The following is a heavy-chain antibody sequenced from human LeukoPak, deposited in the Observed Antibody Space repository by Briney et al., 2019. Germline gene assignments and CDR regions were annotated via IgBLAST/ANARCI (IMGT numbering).Heavy chain of an antibody. CDR2: INHSGST. V-gene: IGHV4-34*01. Sequence: SSETLSLTCTVSGGSISSYYWSWIRQPPGKGLEWIGEINHSGSTNYNPSLKSRVTISVDTSKNQFSLKLSSVTAADTAVYYCARARSYGSGSYYNPFDYWGQGTLVTVSS. CDR1: GGSISSYY. D-gene: IGHD3-10*01. J-gene: IGHJ4*02. CDR3: ARARSYGSGSYYNPFDY.